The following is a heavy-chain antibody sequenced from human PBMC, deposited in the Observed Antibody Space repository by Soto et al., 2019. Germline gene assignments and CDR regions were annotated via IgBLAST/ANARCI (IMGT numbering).Heavy chain of an antibody. CDR3: ARHQSHSSSYVDP. V-gene: IGHV4-34*01. J-gene: IGHJ5*02. CDR1: GGSFSGYY. Sequence: TSETLSLTCAVYGGSFSGYYWSWIRQHPGKGLEWIGYIYYSGSTYYNPSLKSRVTISVDTSKNQFSLKLSSVTAADTAVYYCARHQSHSSSYVDPWGQGTLVTVSS. D-gene: IGHD6-13*01. CDR2: IYYSGST.